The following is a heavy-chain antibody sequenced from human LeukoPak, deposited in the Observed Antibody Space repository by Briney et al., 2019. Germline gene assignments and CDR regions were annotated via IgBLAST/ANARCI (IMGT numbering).Heavy chain of an antibody. Sequence: GGSLRLSCAASGFTFSSYWMHWVRQAPGKGLVWVSGINSGGSSTSNADSVKGRFTISRDNVKNTVYLQMSSLTVEGTAFYYCARGAPGIPYYMDVWGKGTTVTVSS. CDR1: GFTFSSYW. V-gene: IGHV3-74*01. CDR2: INSGGSST. J-gene: IGHJ6*03. D-gene: IGHD3-10*01. CDR3: ARGAPGIPYYMDV.